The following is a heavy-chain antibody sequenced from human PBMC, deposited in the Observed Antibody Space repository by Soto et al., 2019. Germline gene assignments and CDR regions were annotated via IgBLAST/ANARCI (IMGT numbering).Heavy chain of an antibody. CDR3: AREIQGYGDYVY. CDR1: GYTFTSYD. V-gene: IGHV1-8*01. Sequence: GASVKVSCKASGYTFTSYDINWVRQATGQGLEWMGWMNPNSGNTGYAQKFQGRVTMTRNTSISTAYMELSSLRSEDTAVYYCAREIQGYGDYVYWGPGTLVTVSS. J-gene: IGHJ4*02. D-gene: IGHD4-17*01. CDR2: MNPNSGNT.